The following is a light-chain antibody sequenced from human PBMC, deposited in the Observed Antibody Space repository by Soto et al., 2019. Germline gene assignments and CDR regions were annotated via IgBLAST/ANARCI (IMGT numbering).Light chain of an antibody. CDR1: QSVASN. V-gene: IGKV3-15*01. Sequence: EIVMTQSPASLSVSPGDGATLSCRASQSVASNVASYQQKPGQGPRLRNHGASTRAVCFPARFSGSGSGTDFTLTISSLQSEDFAYYYCQQYHNWTPQYTFGQGTKLQIK. CDR2: GAS. CDR3: QQYHNWTPQYT. J-gene: IGKJ2*01.